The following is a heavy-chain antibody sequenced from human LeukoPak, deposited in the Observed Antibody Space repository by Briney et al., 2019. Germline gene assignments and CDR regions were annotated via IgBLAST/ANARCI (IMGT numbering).Heavy chain of an antibody. Sequence: GGSLRLSCAASGFTFSSYAMSWVRQAPGKGLEWVSAISGSGGSTYYADSVKGRFTIFRDNSKNTLYLQMNSLRAEDTAVYYCAKDLGLPSSSYFDYWGQGTLVTVSS. CDR3: AKDLGLPSSSYFDY. J-gene: IGHJ4*02. CDR1: GFTFSSYA. V-gene: IGHV3-23*01. CDR2: ISGSGGST. D-gene: IGHD3-10*01.